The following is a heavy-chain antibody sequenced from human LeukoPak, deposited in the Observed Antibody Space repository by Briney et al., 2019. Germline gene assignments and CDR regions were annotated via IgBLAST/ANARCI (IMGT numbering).Heavy chain of an antibody. D-gene: IGHD3-9*01. CDR1: GFTFSNAW. CDR3: TTNVLRYFDWLGIDY. V-gene: IGHV3-15*01. J-gene: IGHJ4*02. CDR2: IKSKTDGGTT. Sequence: GGSLRLSCAASGFTFSNAWMSWVRQAPGKGLEWVGRIKSKTDGGTTDYAAPVKGRFTISRDDSKNTLYLQVNSLKTEDTAVYYCTTNVLRYFDWLGIDYWGQGTLVTVSS.